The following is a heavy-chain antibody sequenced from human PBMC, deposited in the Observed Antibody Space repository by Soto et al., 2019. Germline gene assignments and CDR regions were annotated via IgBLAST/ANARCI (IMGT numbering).Heavy chain of an antibody. CDR3: ARIVVANRGLKYFDY. Sequence: QVQLQESGPGLVKPSQTLSLNCTVSGGSISSGGYYWSWIRQHPGRGLEWIGYIYYSGSTLYNPSLKSRVVMSVGTSKNQFSLYLASVTATHTVVYYCARIVVANRGLKYFDYWGRGTLVTASS. CDR1: GGSISSGGYY. D-gene: IGHD3-22*01. J-gene: IGHJ4*02. CDR2: IYYSGST. V-gene: IGHV4-31*03.